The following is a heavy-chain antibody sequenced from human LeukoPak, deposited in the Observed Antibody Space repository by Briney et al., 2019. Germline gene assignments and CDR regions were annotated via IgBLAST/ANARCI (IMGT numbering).Heavy chain of an antibody. CDR2: ISGSGNGGSI. J-gene: IGHJ4*02. CDR3: VKDFGRVRGTPDS. D-gene: IGHD3-16*01. CDR1: GFVFSIYT. Sequence: GGSLRLSCSASGFVFSIYTMYWVRQDPGKGPEYVSTISGSGNGGSIYYADSVKGRFTISRDDSKSILYLQMNGLRSEDTAVYYCVKDFGRVRGTPDSWGQGTLVTVSS. V-gene: IGHV3-64D*06.